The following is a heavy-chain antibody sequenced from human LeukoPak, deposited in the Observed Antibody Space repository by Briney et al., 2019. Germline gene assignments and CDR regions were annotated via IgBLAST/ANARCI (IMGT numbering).Heavy chain of an antibody. CDR2: ISVYNGDT. CDR3: ARGMYSGSYFRYEF. J-gene: IGHJ4*02. D-gene: IGHD1-26*01. V-gene: IGHV1-18*01. Sequence: ASVKVSCKPSGYTFTDNVITWVRQAPGQGLEWMGWISVYNGDTNYAQTLQARVRMTADTSTSTAYMELRSLRSDDTAIYYCARGMYSGSYFRYEFWGQGTVVTVSS. CDR1: GYTFTDNV.